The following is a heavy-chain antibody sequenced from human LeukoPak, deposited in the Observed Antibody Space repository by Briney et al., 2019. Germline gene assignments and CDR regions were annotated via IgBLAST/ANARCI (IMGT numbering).Heavy chain of an antibody. CDR1: GYTFTSYG. V-gene: IGHV1-69*04. D-gene: IGHD3-3*01. CDR2: IIPILGIA. CDR3: ASFHYDFWSGGESF. J-gene: IGHJ4*02. Sequence: GASVKVSCKASGYTFTSYGISWVRQAPGQGLEWMGRIIPILGIANYAQKFQGRVTITADKSTSTAYMELSSLRSEDTAVYYCASFHYDFWSGGESFWGQGTLVTVSS.